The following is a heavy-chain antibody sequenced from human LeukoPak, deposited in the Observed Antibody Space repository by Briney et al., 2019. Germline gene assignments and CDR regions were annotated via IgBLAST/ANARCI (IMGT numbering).Heavy chain of an antibody. J-gene: IGHJ4*02. D-gene: IGHD3-3*01. CDR2: IYQSGSI. CDR3: ARGVGVPRFLESLDY. V-gene: IGHV4-30-2*01. Sequence: SETLSLTCGVSCGSISRGGYSWSWIRQPPGKGLEWIGYIYQSGSIYYNPSLKSRIPISIHNSTKQFSLNLSSLTPADTTVYYCARGVGVPRFLESLDYWGQGTLVTVSS. CDR1: CGSISRGGYS.